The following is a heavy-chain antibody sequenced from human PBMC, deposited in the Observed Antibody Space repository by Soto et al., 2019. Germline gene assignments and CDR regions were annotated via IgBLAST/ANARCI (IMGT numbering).Heavy chain of an antibody. D-gene: IGHD2-15*01. J-gene: IGHJ4*02. CDR3: VRPYSDSGGGFDY. V-gene: IGHV3-53*01. CDR1: GFTVSSNY. Sequence: GGSLRLSCAASGFTVSSNYMSWVRQAPGKGLEWVSVIYSGGDTYCADSVKGRFTISRDNSKNTLYLQMNSLRAEDTAVYYCVRPYSDSGGGFDYWRQLHLVTVSS. CDR2: IYSGGDT.